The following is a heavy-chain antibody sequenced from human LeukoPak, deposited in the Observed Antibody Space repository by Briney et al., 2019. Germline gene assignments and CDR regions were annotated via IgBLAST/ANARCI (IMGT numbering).Heavy chain of an antibody. CDR3: GRMVERDA. J-gene: IGHJ3*01. Sequence: PSETLSLICTVSGGPMSDSHWYWIRRSAATGMEWIGRIHAIGSTNYNPSLKSRVIISLDTSKNQFSLSLSAVTAADTAIYYCGRMVERDAWGQGTLVTVPP. CDR2: IHAIGST. D-gene: IGHD3-10*01. CDR1: GGPMSDSH. V-gene: IGHV4-4*07.